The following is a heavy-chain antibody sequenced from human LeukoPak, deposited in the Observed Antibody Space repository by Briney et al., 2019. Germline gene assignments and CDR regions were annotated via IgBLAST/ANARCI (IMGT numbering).Heavy chain of an antibody. CDR2: ISSSSSYI. CDR1: GFTFSSYS. Sequence: PGGSLRLSSAASGFTFSSYSMNWVRQAPGKGLEWVSCISSSSSYIYYADSVKGRFTISRDNAKNSLYLQMNSLRAEDTAVYYCARLGRLLWFGEFLFDYWGQGTLVTVSS. V-gene: IGHV3-21*01. J-gene: IGHJ4*02. D-gene: IGHD3-10*01. CDR3: ARLGRLLWFGEFLFDY.